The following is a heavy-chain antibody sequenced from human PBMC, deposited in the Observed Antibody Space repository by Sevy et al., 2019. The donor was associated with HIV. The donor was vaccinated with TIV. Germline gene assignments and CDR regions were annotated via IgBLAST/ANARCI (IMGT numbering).Heavy chain of an antibody. CDR3: ARDDSGGCSRGMDV. J-gene: IGHJ6*02. CDR1: GFTFSYYG. V-gene: IGHV3-33*01. Sequence: GGSLRLSCAASGFTFSYYGMHWVRQAPGKGLEWVAVIWYDGSNKYYADSVKGRFTISRDNSKNTLYLQMNSLRAEDTAVYYCARDDSGGCSRGMDVRGQGTTVTVSS. D-gene: IGHD2-15*01. CDR2: IWYDGSNK.